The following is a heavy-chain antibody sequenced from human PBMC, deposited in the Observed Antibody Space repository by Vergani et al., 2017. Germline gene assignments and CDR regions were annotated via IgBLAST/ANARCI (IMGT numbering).Heavy chain of an antibody. Sequence: QVQLVQSGAEVKKPGASVKVSCKASGYTFTSYAMHWVRQAPGQRLEWMGWINAGNGNTKYSQKFQGRVTITRDTSASTAYMELSSLRSEDTAVYDCARERTDTAMAAYYYYGMDVWGQGTTVTVSS. J-gene: IGHJ6*02. D-gene: IGHD5-18*01. CDR1: GYTFTSYA. CDR3: ARERTDTAMAAYYYYGMDV. CDR2: INAGNGNT. V-gene: IGHV1-3*01.